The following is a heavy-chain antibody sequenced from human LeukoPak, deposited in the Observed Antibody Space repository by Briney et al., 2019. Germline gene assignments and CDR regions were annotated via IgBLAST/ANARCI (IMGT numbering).Heavy chain of an antibody. Sequence: GGSLRLSCAASGFTLSTYSMDWVRQAPGKGLQWVSTITPSSTDIYYGDSVKGRFTISRDNAKNSLYLQMNSLRAEDTAVYYCAGWLQYPFDYWGQGTLVTVSS. CDR2: ITPSSTDI. V-gene: IGHV3-21*01. CDR3: AGWLQYPFDY. J-gene: IGHJ4*02. CDR1: GFTLSTYS. D-gene: IGHD5-24*01.